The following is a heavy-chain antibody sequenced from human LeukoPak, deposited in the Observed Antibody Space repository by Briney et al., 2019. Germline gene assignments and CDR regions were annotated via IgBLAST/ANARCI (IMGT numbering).Heavy chain of an antibody. CDR2: IDEGGNT. CDR3: ARFSRITWGDWGDAFDI. J-gene: IGHJ3*02. D-gene: IGHD2-21*02. V-gene: IGHV4-34*01. CDR1: GGSFSDYF. Sequence: SETLSLTCSVYGGSFSDYFWSWIRQSAGKGLEWIGEIDEGGNTNYNPSLMSRVIVSMEKSKKQFSLVMRSVAAADTAVYYCARFSRITWGDWGDAFDIWGQGTTVIVSS.